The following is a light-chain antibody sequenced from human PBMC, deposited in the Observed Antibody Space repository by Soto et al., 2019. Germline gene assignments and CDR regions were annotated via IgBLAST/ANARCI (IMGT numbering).Light chain of an antibody. J-gene: IGLJ1*01. Sequence: QSVLTQPASVSGSPGQSITISCTGTSSDVGGFNFVSWYQQPPGKAPKLMIYDVSHRPSGVSNRFSGSKSGNTASLTIPGLQAEDEGDYYCSSYTTSSTIVFGTGTKVTVL. V-gene: IGLV2-14*01. CDR3: SSYTTSSTIV. CDR1: SSDVGGFNF. CDR2: DVS.